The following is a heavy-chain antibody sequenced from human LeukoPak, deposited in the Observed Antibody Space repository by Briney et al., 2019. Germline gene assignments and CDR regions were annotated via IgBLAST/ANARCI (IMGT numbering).Heavy chain of an antibody. CDR3: SSDYPHYYFYMDV. V-gene: IGHV3-23*01. CDR2: MNAVGVT. J-gene: IGHJ6*03. D-gene: IGHD4-11*01. Sequence: PGESLRLSCAASGFPFTSSGMSWFRQAPGKGPEWVSSMNAVGVTYYADSVKGRFTISRDISKNTMYLHMSSLRADDTAVYYCSSDYPHYYFYMDVWGKGTTVTASS. CDR1: GFPFTSSG.